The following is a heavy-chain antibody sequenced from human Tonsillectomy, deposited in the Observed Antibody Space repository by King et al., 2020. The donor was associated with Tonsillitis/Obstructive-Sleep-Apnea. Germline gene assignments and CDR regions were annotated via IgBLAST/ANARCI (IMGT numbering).Heavy chain of an antibody. CDR1: GGSISSGGYY. Sequence: VQLQESGPGLVKPSQTLSLTCTVSGGSISSGGYYWSWIRQHPGKGLEWIGYIYYSGSTYYNPSLKSRVTISLDTSKNQFSLKLSSVTAADTAVYYCARLPLLGSPHYYMDVWGKGTTVTVSS. V-gene: IGHV4-31*03. D-gene: IGHD3-16*01. CDR3: ARLPLLGSPHYYMDV. J-gene: IGHJ6*03. CDR2: IYYSGST.